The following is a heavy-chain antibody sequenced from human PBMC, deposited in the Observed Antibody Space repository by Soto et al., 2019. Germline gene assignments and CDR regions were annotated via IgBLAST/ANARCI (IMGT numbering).Heavy chain of an antibody. J-gene: IGHJ4*02. Sequence: VGSLRLSCVGSGFTFSGPAIHWVRQASGKGLEWVGRIRSKSNDYATSYATSVKGRFTISRDDSKNTAYLQMDRLETEDTAVYYCTVGVVVKAATDYWGQGTLVTVSS. CDR2: IRSKSNDYAT. V-gene: IGHV3-73*01. CDR3: TVGVVVKAATDY. D-gene: IGHD2-2*01. CDR1: GFTFSGPA.